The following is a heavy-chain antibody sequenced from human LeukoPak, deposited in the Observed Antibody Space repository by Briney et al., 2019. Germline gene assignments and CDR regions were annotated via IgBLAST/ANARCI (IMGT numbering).Heavy chain of an antibody. J-gene: IGHJ4*02. D-gene: IGHD1-26*01. Sequence: ASVKVSCKXSGYTFTDYYIHWVRQAPGQGLEWMGWINPNSGGTKYAQNFQGRVTMTRDTSISTAYMELSRLRSDDTAVYYCARGFVGATRGSFDYWGQGTLVTVSS. V-gene: IGHV1-2*02. CDR2: INPNSGGT. CDR3: ARGFVGATRGSFDY. CDR1: GYTFTDYY.